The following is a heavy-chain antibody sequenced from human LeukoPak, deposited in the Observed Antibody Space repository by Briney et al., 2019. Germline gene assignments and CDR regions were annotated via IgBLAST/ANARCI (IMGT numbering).Heavy chain of an antibody. J-gene: IGHJ3*02. CDR2: ISGSGGST. V-gene: IGHV3-23*01. CDR1: GFTFSSYA. Sequence: GGSLRLSCAASGFTFSSYAMSWVRQAPGKGLEWVSAISGSGGSTYYADSVKGRFTISRDNSKDTLYLQMNSLRAEDTAVYYCAKAYYYGSGRHAFDIWGQGTMVTVSS. CDR3: AKAYYYGSGRHAFDI. D-gene: IGHD3-10*01.